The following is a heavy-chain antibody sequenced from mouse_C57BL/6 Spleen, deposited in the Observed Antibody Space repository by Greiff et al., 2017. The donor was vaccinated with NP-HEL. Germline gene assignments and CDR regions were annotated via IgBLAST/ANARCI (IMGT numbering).Heavy chain of an antibody. J-gene: IGHJ2*01. CDR1: GYTFTSYW. CDR2: INPSSGYT. CDR3: TESWYCSSLGY. V-gene: IGHV1-7*01. D-gene: IGHD1-1*01. Sequence: QVQLQQSGAELAKPGASVKLSCEASGYTFTSYWMHWVKQRPGQGLEWIGYINPSSGYTKYNQKFKDKATLTTDKSSSTAYMQLDSLTDEDSAVYYCTESWYCSSLGYWGKGTTLTVSS.